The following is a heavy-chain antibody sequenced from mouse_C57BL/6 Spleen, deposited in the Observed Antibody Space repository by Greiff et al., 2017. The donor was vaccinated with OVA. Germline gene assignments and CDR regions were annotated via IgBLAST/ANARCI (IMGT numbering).Heavy chain of an antibody. CDR3: ARAKGDQLGRGGFDY. J-gene: IGHJ2*01. V-gene: IGHV1-39*01. CDR1: GYSFTDYN. D-gene: IGHD4-1*02. Sequence: VHVKQSGPELVKPGASVKISCKASGYSFTDYNMNWVKQSNGKSLEWIGVINPNYGTTSYNQKFKGKATLTVDQSSSTAYMQLNSLTSEDSAVYYCARAKGDQLGRGGFDYWGQGTTLTVSS. CDR2: INPNYGTT.